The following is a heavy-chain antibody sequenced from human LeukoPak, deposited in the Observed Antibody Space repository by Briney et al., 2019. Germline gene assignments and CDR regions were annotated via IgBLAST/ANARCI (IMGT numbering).Heavy chain of an antibody. D-gene: IGHD3-22*01. CDR2: INPSGGST. Sequence: ASVKVSCKASGYTFTSYDINWVRQAPGQGLEWMGIINPSGGSTSYAQKFQGRVTTTRDTSTSTVYMELSSLRSEDTAVYYCARGTDYYYDSSGYYDFDYWGQGTLVTVSS. CDR1: GYTFTSYD. CDR3: ARGTDYYYDSSGYYDFDY. V-gene: IGHV1-46*01. J-gene: IGHJ4*02.